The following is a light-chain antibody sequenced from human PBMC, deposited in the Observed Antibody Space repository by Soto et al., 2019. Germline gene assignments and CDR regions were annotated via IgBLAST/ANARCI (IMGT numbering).Light chain of an antibody. CDR2: DAF. CDR1: QSVSNC. CDR3: QQYGSSPPWT. Sequence: EIVLTQSPATLSLSPGERATLSCRASQSVSNCLAWYQQKPGQAPRLLIYDAFNRATGIPARFSGSGSGTDFTLTIIRLEPEDFAVYYCQQYGSSPPWTFGQGTKVDIK. V-gene: IGKV3-20*01. J-gene: IGKJ1*01.